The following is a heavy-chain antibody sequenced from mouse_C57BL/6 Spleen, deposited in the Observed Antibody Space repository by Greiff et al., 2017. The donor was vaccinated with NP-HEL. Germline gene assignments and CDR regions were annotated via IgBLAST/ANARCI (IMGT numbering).Heavy chain of an antibody. CDR2: INPNNGGT. J-gene: IGHJ4*01. CDR1: GYTFTDYN. V-gene: IGHV1-18*01. CDR3: ARREDYDCYAMDY. D-gene: IGHD2-4*01. Sequence: EVQLQQSGPELVKPGASVKIPCKASGYTFTDYNMDWVKQSHGKSLEWIGDINPNNGGTIYNQKFKGKATLTVDKSSSTAYMELRSLTSEDTAVYYCARREDYDCYAMDYWGQGTSVTVSS.